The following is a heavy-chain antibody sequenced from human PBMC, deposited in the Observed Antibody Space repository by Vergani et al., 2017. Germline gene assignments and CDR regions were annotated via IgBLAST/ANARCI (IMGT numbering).Heavy chain of an antibody. V-gene: IGHV1-69*01. CDR2: IIPIFGTA. D-gene: IGHD1-26*01. J-gene: IGHJ5*02. CDR3: ARDGGIVGATPDESWFDP. Sequence: QVQLVQSGAEVKKPGSSVKVSCKASGGTFSSYSISWVRQAPGQGLEWMGGIIPIFGTANYAQKFQGRVTITADESTSTAYMELSSLRSEDTAVYYCARDGGIVGATPDESWFDPWGQGTLVTVSS. CDR1: GGTFSSYS.